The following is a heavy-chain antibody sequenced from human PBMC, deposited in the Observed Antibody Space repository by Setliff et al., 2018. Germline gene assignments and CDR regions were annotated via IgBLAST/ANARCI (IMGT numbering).Heavy chain of an antibody. D-gene: IGHD6-19*01. V-gene: IGHV1-18*01. CDR3: ARVGGRWLVTIPGGFDL. CDR1: GYIFTDYG. CDR2: SSVXXXX. Sequence: ASVKVSCKASGYIFTDYGVTWVRQAPGQGLEWIGWSSVXXXXXXXXXXXXXXSXXXXXSTTTAYMELTNLKSDDTAVYYCARVGGRWLVTIPGGFDLWGQGTMVTVS. J-gene: IGHJ3*01.